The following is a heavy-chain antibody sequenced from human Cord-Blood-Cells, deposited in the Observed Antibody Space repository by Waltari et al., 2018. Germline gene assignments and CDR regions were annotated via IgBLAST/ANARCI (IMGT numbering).Heavy chain of an antibody. J-gene: IGHJ5*02. V-gene: IGHV3-23*01. D-gene: IGHD4-4*01. CDR3: AKGLYSNYNWFDP. CDR1: GFTFSSYA. Sequence: EVQLLESGGGLVQPGGSLRLSCAASGFTFSSYAMSWVRQAPGKGLEWVAAIRVSGGSTYYADSVKGRFTISRHNSKNTLYLQMNSLRAEDTAVYYCAKGLYSNYNWFDPWGQGTLVTVSS. CDR2: IRVSGGST.